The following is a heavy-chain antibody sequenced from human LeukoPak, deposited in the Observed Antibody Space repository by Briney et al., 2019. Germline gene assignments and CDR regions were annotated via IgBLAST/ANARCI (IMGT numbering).Heavy chain of an antibody. CDR1: GFTFNSYS. V-gene: IGHV3-7*01. CDR2: IKQDASQE. Sequence: GGSLRLSCAASGFTFNSYSLSWVRQAPGKGPEWVAHIKQDASQEYHVDSVKGRFTISRDNAKNSLYLQMNSLRAEDTAVYYCAKDDYSYYAMDVWGRGTTVTVSS. CDR3: AKDDYSYYAMDV. J-gene: IGHJ6*02.